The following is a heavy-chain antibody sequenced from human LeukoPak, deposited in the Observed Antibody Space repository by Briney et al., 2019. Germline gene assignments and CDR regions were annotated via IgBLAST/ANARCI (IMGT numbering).Heavy chain of an antibody. CDR3: ARTTEGGYTYGYFYYYYMDV. CDR2: IYTSGST. D-gene: IGHD5-18*01. V-gene: IGHV4-38-2*02. Sequence: SETLSLTCSVSGYSISSGYYWGWIRQAPGKGLEWIGRIYTSGSTNYNPSLKSRVTMSVDTSKNQFSLKLSSVTAADTAVYYCARTTEGGYTYGYFYYYYMDVWGKGTTVTISS. CDR1: GYSISSGYY. J-gene: IGHJ6*03.